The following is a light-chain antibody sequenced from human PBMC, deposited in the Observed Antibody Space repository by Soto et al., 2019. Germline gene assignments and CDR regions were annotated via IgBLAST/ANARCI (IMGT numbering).Light chain of an antibody. Sequence: EIVLTQSPGTLSLSPGERATLSCRASQSVSSSYLAWYQQKPGQAPRLLIYGASSRATGIKDRFSGSGSGTDFTLTITRLEPEDFAVYYCQKHGFSQITFGQGKRLAIK. CDR2: GAS. CDR1: QSVSSSY. CDR3: QKHGFSQIT. J-gene: IGKJ5*01. V-gene: IGKV3-20*01.